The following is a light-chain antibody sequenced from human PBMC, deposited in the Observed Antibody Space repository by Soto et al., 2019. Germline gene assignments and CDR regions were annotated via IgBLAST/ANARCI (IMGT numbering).Light chain of an antibody. Sequence: EIVLTQSPGTLSLSPGERATLSCRASQSVSNNYLAWYQQKPGQAPRLLIYGTSNRATGIPDRFSGSGSGTDFTITISRLEPEVFAVYYCQQYGSSGTFGQGTKVEIK. J-gene: IGKJ1*01. CDR3: QQYGSSGT. CDR1: QSVSNNY. V-gene: IGKV3-20*01. CDR2: GTS.